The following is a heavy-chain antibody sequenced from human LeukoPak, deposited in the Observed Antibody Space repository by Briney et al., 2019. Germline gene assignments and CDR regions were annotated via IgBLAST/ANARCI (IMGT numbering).Heavy chain of an antibody. Sequence: ASVKVSCKASGYTFTGYYMHWVRQAPGQGLEWMGWINPNSGGTNYAQKFQGWVTMTRDTSISTAYMELSRLRSDDTAVYYCAREISEGTDPGYDAFDIWGQGTMVTVSS. V-gene: IGHV1-2*04. J-gene: IGHJ3*02. CDR2: INPNSGGT. CDR3: AREISEGTDPGYDAFDI. CDR1: GYTFTGYY. D-gene: IGHD3-10*01.